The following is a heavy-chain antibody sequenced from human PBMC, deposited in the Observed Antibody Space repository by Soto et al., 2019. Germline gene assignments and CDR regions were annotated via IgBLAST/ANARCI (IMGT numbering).Heavy chain of an antibody. CDR1: GYTFTSYD. J-gene: IGHJ5*02. Sequence: ASVKVSCKASGYTFTSYDINWVRQATGQGLEWMGWMNPNSGNTGYAQKFQGRVTMTRNTSISTAYMELSSLRSEDTAVYYCARGRVGQQLVLSWFAPWGQGTLVTVSS. CDR2: MNPNSGNT. V-gene: IGHV1-8*01. CDR3: ARGRVGQQLVLSWFAP. D-gene: IGHD6-13*01.